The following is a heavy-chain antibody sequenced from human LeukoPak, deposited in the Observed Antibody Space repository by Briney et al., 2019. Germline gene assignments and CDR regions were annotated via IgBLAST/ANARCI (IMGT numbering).Heavy chain of an antibody. D-gene: IGHD2-21*02. CDR1: GGSISCSSYY. CDR2: IYYSGST. Sequence: SETLSLTCTVSGGSISCSSYYWGWIRQPPGKGLEWIGSIYYSGSTYYNPSLKSRVTISVDTSKNQFSLKLSSVTAADTAVYYYARRLYCGGDCHHPNWFDPWGQGTLVTVSS. V-gene: IGHV4-39*01. CDR3: ARRLYCGGDCHHPNWFDP. J-gene: IGHJ5*02.